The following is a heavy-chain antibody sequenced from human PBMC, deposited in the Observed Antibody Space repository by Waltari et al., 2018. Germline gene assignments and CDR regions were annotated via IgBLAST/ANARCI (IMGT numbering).Heavy chain of an antibody. D-gene: IGHD5-18*01. Sequence: EVQLVESGGGLVQPGGSLRLSCEASGFTFSSYWRHWVRQTPGKGLVWVSRSSSDGNTTTYADYVKGRFTISIDNDKNTLYLQMNSLRAEDTALYYCARVEYTYGPYCFDSWGQGTPVTVSS. J-gene: IGHJ4*02. CDR3: ARVEYTYGPYCFDS. CDR1: GFTFSSYW. V-gene: IGHV3-74*01. CDR2: SSSDGNTT.